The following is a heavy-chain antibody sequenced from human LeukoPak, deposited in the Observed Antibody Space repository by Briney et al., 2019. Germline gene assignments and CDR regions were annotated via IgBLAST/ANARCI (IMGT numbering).Heavy chain of an antibody. CDR1: GYTFTSYY. Sequence: ASVKVSCKASGYTFTSYYMHWVRQAPGQGLEWMGIINPSGGSTSYAQKFQGRVTMTRDTSTSTAYMELSRLRSDDTAVYYCARGTSLARYYYYMDVWGKGTTVTISS. V-gene: IGHV1-46*01. CDR3: ARGTSLARYYYYMDV. CDR2: INPSGGST. D-gene: IGHD5-12*01. J-gene: IGHJ6*03.